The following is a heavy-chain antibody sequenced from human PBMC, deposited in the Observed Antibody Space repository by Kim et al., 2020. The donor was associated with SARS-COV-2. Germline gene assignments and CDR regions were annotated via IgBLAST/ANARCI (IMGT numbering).Heavy chain of an antibody. V-gene: IGHV3-73*01. CDR3: TRSRGAYYDSSGYEFDY. J-gene: IGHJ4*02. D-gene: IGHD3-22*01. CDR2: IRSKANSYAT. CDR1: GFTFSGSA. Sequence: GGSLRLSCAASGFTFSGSAMHWVRQASGKGLEWVGRIRSKANSYATAYAASVKGRFTISRDDSKNTAYLQMNSLKTEDTAVYYCTRSRGAYYDSSGYEFDYWGQGTLVTVSS.